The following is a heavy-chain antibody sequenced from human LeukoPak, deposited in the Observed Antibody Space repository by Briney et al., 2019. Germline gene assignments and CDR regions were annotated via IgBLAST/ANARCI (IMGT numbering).Heavy chain of an antibody. CDR1: GFTFSSYW. Sequence: PGGSLRLSCAASGFTFSSYWTSWVRQAPGKGLEWVANIKQDGSEKYYVDSVKGRFTISRDNAKNSLYLQMNSLRAEDTAVYYCARAGIDRFDAFDIWGQGTMVTVSS. J-gene: IGHJ3*02. CDR3: ARAGIDRFDAFDI. CDR2: IKQDGSEK. V-gene: IGHV3-7*01. D-gene: IGHD1-26*01.